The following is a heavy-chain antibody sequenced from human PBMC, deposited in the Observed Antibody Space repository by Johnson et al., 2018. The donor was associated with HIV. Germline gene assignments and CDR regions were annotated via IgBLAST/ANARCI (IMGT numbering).Heavy chain of an antibody. J-gene: IGHJ3*02. Sequence: QVQLVESGGGLVKPGGSLRLSCAASGFTFSDYYMSWIRQAPGKGPEWVSYITGSGTVVYYADSVKGRFTISRDNSKNTLYLQMNSLRAEDTAVYYCARGDFWSGYPDAFDIWGQGTMVTVSS. CDR2: ITGSGTVV. CDR1: GFTFSDYY. CDR3: ARGDFWSGYPDAFDI. D-gene: IGHD3-3*01. V-gene: IGHV3-11*04.